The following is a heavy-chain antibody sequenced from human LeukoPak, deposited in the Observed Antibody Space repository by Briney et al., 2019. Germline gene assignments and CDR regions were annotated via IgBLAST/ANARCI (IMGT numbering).Heavy chain of an antibody. V-gene: IGHV3-21*01. CDR1: GFTFSSYS. CDR2: ISSSSSYI. J-gene: IGHJ6*02. CDR3: ATGTITGSTSWYQRYYYYYGMDV. Sequence: GGSLRLSCAASGFTFSSYSMNWVRQAPGKGLEWVSSISSSSSYIYYADSVKGRFTISRDNAKNSLYLQMNSLRAEDTAVYYCATGTITGSTSWYQRYYYYYGMDVWGQGTTVTVSS. D-gene: IGHD2-2*01.